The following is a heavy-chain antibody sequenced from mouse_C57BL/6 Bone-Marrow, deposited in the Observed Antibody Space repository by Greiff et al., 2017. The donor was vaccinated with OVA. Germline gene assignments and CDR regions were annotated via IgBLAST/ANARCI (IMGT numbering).Heavy chain of an antibody. J-gene: IGHJ4*01. CDR2: INPSSGYT. CDR3: ARSLYCYYAMDD. V-gene: IGHV1-7*01. Sequence: QVHVKQSGAELAKPGASVKLSCKASGYTFTSYWMHWVKQRPGQGLEWIGYINPSSGYTKYNQKFKDKATLTADKSSSTAYMQLSSLTYEDSAVYYCARSLYCYYAMDDWGQGTSVTVSS. D-gene: IGHD2-3*01. CDR1: GYTFTSYW.